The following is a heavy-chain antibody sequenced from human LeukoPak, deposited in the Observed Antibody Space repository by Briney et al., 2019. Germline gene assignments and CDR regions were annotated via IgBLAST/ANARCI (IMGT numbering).Heavy chain of an antibody. CDR1: GFSLSTSGVG. CDR3: AHKEYYALGSLGDSFDY. CDR2: IYWDDDT. J-gene: IGHJ4*02. V-gene: IGHV2-5*02. D-gene: IGHD3-10*01. Sequence: SCPTLVKPTQTLTLTCTFSGFSLSTSGVGVGWIRQPPGKALEWLAVIYWDDDTRHSPSLKRRLTITQDTSNNQVVLTIPNMDPVDTATYYCAHKEYYALGSLGDSFDYWGQGTLVTVSS.